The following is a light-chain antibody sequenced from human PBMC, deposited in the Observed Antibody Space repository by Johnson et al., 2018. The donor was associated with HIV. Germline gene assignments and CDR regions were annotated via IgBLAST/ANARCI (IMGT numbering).Light chain of an antibody. V-gene: IGLV1-51*01. CDR1: SSNIGNNY. CDR3: GTWHTRLSAGHV. Sequence: QSVLTQPPSVSAAPGQKVTISCSGSSSNIGNNYVSWYQQLPGTAPKLLIYDNNKRPSGIPDRISGSKSGTAATLGITGLQTGDEADYYCGTWHTRLSAGHVFGTGTKVTVL. J-gene: IGLJ1*01. CDR2: DNN.